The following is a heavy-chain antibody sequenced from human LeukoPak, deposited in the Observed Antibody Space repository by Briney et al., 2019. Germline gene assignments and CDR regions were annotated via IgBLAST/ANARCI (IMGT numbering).Heavy chain of an antibody. V-gene: IGHV4-30-2*01. CDR1: GGSISSGGYS. CDR2: IYHSGST. D-gene: IGHD3-22*01. CDR3: ARSLFGWLLLLDY. J-gene: IGHJ4*02. Sequence: SETLSLTCAVSGGSISSGGYSWSWIRQPPGKGLEWIGYIYHSGSTYYNPSLKSRVTISVDRSKNQSSLKLSSVTAADTAVYYCARSLFGWLLLLDYWGQGTLVTVSS.